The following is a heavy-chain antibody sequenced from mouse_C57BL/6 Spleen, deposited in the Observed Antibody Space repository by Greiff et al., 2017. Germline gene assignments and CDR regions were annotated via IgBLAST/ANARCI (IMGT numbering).Heavy chain of an antibody. V-gene: IGHV1-80*01. CDR1: GYAFSSYW. D-gene: IGHD1-1*01. CDR3: AITTVVRYFDY. J-gene: IGHJ2*01. CDR2: IYPGDGDT. Sequence: QVQLQQSGAELVKPGASVKISCKASGYAFSSYWMNWVKQRPGKGLEWIGQIYPGDGDTTYNGKFKGKATLTADKSSSTAYMQLSSLTSEDSAVYFCAITTVVRYFDYWGQGTTLTVSS.